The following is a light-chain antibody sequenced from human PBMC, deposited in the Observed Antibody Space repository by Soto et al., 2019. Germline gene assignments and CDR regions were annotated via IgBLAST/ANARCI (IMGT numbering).Light chain of an antibody. CDR3: SSYTSSSPYV. CDR2: EVS. J-gene: IGLJ1*01. Sequence: QSALTQPASVSGSPGQSITISCTGTSSDVGGYNYVAWYQHHPGKAPKLLIYEVSDRPSGVSNPFSGSKSGNTASLTISGLQAEDEADYYCSSYTSSSPYVFGTGTKVTVL. V-gene: IGLV2-14*01. CDR1: SSDVGGYNY.